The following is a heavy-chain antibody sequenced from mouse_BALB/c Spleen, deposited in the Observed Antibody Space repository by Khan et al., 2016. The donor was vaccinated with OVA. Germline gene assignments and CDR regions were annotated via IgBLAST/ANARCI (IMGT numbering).Heavy chain of an antibody. J-gene: IGHJ2*01. CDR1: GFTFSYYR. Sequence: VQLLETGGGLVRPGNSLKLSCVTSGFTFSYYRMHWLRQFPGKRLEWIAVITAKSDNSGANYAVSVKGRFTISRDASKSSVYLQMNRLREEDTATYDCSRGGDYDGTPFDYWGQGTTLTVAS. D-gene: IGHD2-4*01. CDR3: SRGGDYDGTPFDY. CDR2: ITAKSDNSGA. V-gene: IGHV13-2*02.